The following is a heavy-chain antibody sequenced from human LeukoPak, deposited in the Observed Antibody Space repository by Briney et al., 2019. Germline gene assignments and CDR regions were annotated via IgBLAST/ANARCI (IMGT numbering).Heavy chain of an antibody. Sequence: PSETLSLTCAVYGGSFSGYYWSWIRQPPGKGLEGIGEINHSGSTNYNPSLKSRVTISVDTSKNQFSLKLSSVTAADTAVYYCARAVEMATIWHEYWGQGTLVTVSS. D-gene: IGHD5-24*01. CDR2: INHSGST. V-gene: IGHV4-34*01. CDR1: GGSFSGYY. J-gene: IGHJ4*02. CDR3: ARAVEMATIWHEY.